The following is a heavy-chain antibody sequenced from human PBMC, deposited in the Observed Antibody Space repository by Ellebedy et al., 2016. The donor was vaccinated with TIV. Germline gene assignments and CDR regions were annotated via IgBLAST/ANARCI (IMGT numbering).Heavy chain of an antibody. CDR1: GYSISSGYY. J-gene: IGHJ4*02. CDR2: IYHSGST. V-gene: IGHV4-38-2*02. Sequence: SETLSLXXTVSGYSISSGYYWGWIRPPPGKGLEWIGSIYHSGSTYYNPSLKSRVTISVDTSKNQFSLKVSSVTAADTAVYYCARDGPRYYGSGTINYWGQGTLVTVSS. CDR3: ARDGPRYYGSGTINY. D-gene: IGHD3-10*01.